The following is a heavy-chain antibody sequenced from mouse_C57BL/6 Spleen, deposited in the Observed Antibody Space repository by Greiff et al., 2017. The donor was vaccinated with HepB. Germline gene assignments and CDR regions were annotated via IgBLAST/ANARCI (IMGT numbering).Heavy chain of an antibody. Sequence: QVQLKQPGAELVKPGASVKVSCKASGYTFTSYWMHWVKQRPGQGLEWIGRIHPSDSDTNYNQKFKGKATLTVDKSSSTAYMQLSSLTSEDSAVYYCAISPYYSNYEAWFAYWGQGTLVTVSA. J-gene: IGHJ3*01. V-gene: IGHV1-74*01. D-gene: IGHD2-5*01. CDR3: AISPYYSNYEAWFAY. CDR2: IHPSDSDT. CDR1: GYTFTSYW.